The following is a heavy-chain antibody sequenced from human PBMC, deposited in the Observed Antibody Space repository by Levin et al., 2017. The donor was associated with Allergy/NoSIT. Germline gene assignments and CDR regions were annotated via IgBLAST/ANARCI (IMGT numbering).Heavy chain of an antibody. J-gene: IGHJ4*02. Sequence: GESLKISCAASGFTFSSYGMHWVRQAPGKGLEWVAVISYDGSNKYYADSVKGRFTISRDNSKNTLYLQMNSLRAEDTAVYYCAKVGDDEYYYDSSGYQLGGTFDYWGQGTLVTVSS. CDR1: GFTFSSYG. D-gene: IGHD3-22*01. CDR2: ISYDGSNK. V-gene: IGHV3-30*18. CDR3: AKVGDDEYYYDSSGYQLGGTFDY.